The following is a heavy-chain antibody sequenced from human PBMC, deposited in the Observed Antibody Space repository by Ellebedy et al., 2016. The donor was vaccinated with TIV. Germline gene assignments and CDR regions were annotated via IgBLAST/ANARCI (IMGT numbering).Heavy chain of an antibody. Sequence: GGSLRLXCAASGFPFRDYFMTWIHQAPGKGLEWVANVKQDGLEKYYADSVKGRFTISRDNSKNTLYLQMNSLRAEDTAVYYCAKDRIVVVVAVHDYWGQGTLVTVSS. CDR1: GFPFRDYF. D-gene: IGHD2-15*01. CDR2: VKQDGLEK. CDR3: AKDRIVVVVAVHDY. J-gene: IGHJ4*02. V-gene: IGHV3-7*03.